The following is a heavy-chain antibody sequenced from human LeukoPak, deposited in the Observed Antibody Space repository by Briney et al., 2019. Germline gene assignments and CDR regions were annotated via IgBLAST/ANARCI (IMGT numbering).Heavy chain of an antibody. CDR2: IYHNGST. CDR3: ARKRSDYYAFDI. V-gene: IGHV4-4*02. J-gene: IGHJ3*02. CDR1: VGSISSSNC. Sequence: SETLSLTCAVSVGSISSSNCWSWVRPPPGKGLEWIGEIYHNGSTNYNPSLKSRVTISVDKSKNQFSLKLSSVTAADTAVYYCARKRSDYYAFDIWGQGTMVTVSS. D-gene: IGHD4-17*01.